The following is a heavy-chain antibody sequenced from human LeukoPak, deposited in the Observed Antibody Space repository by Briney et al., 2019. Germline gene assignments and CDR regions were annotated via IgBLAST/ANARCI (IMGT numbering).Heavy chain of an antibody. CDR1: GYSFTSYW. V-gene: IGHV5-51*01. Sequence: GESLKISCKGSGYSFTSYWIGWVRQMPGKGLEWMGIIYPGDSDTRYSPSFQGQVTISADKSISTAYLQWSSLKASGTAMYYCARAGYSSGWANWFDPWGQGTLVTVSS. D-gene: IGHD6-19*01. CDR2: IYPGDSDT. CDR3: ARAGYSSGWANWFDP. J-gene: IGHJ5*02.